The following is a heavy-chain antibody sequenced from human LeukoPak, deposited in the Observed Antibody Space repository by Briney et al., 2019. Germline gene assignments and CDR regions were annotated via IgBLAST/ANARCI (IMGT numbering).Heavy chain of an antibody. V-gene: IGHV4-59*01. CDR3: ARGTYYYGSGSPALDY. J-gene: IGHJ4*02. Sequence: SEPLSLTCTVSGGSISSYYWSWIRQPPGRGLEGIGYFYYSGSTNYNPSLKSRVTISVDTSKNQFSLKLSSVTAADTAVYYCARGTYYYGSGSPALDYWGQGTLVTVSS. CDR2: FYYSGST. D-gene: IGHD3-10*01. CDR1: GGSISSYY.